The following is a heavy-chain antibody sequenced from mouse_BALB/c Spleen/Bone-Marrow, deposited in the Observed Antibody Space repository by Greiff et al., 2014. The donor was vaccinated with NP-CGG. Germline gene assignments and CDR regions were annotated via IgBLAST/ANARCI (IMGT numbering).Heavy chain of an antibody. Sequence: QVQLQQSGPELVRPGVSVKISCKGSGYTFTDYAMHWVKQSHAKSLEWIGVISTYSGNTNYNQKFKGKATMTVDKSSSTAYMELARLTSEDSAIYYCARYGYGSSYYAMDYWGQGTSATVSS. J-gene: IGHJ4*01. V-gene: IGHV1-67*01. CDR1: GYTFTDYA. CDR2: ISTYSGNT. D-gene: IGHD1-1*01. CDR3: ARYGYGSSYYAMDY.